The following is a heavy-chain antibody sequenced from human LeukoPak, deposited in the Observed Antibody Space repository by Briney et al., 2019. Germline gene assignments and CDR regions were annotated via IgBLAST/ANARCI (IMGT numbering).Heavy chain of an antibody. CDR1: GFTFSSYA. CDR2: ISYDGSNK. Sequence: GGSLRLSCAASGFTFSSYAMHWVRQAPGKGLEWVAVISYDGSNKYYADSVKGRFTISRDNSKNTLYLQMNSLRAEDTAVYYCAGWNEIDAFDIWGQGTMVTVSS. V-gene: IGHV3-30-3*01. D-gene: IGHD1-1*01. J-gene: IGHJ3*02. CDR3: AGWNEIDAFDI.